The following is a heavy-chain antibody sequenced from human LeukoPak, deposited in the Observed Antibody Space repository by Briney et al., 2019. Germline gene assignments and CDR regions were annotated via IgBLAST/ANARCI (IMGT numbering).Heavy chain of an antibody. J-gene: IGHJ1*01. CDR3: ARLSGGSWANTEYFPD. Sequence: GQSLTISCKACGYTFNTNWIGWVRQKPGKGLACMAIVYPGDWHTRYSPSFQGHFTISADKTVTTAYLQWSSLEASDTAVYYCARLSGGSWANTEYFPDWGQGTLVIVSS. D-gene: IGHD7-27*01. V-gene: IGHV5-51*01. CDR1: GYTFNTNW. CDR2: VYPGDWHT.